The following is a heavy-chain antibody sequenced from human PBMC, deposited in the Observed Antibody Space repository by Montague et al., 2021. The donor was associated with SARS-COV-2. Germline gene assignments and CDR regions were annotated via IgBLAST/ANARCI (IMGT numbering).Heavy chain of an antibody. CDR3: ARNPTVTGMAATISWYFDL. D-gene: IGHD5-24*01. CDR2: VFASGSGT. Sequence: SLRLSFSASGFTFSGYAMSWVRQAPGKGLEWVSSVFASGSGTYYADSVKGRFTISRDNSKSTLFLQMNSLRAEDTAIYYCARNPTVTGMAATISWYFDLWGRGPLVTASS. CDR1: GFTFSGYA. V-gene: IGHV3-23*03. J-gene: IGHJ2*01.